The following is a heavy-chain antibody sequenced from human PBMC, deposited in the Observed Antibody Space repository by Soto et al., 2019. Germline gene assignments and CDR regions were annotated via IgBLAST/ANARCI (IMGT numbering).Heavy chain of an antibody. CDR1: GFTFSNAW. CDR3: TPGRTVGKQQPEEGPAFDI. J-gene: IGHJ3*02. CDR2: IKSKTDGGTT. Sequence: GESLKISCAASGFTFSNAWMSWVRQAPGKGLEWVGRIKSKTDGGTTDYAAPVKGRFTITRDDSTNTLYLQMNSLKTEATAVYYCTPGRTVGKQQPEEGPAFDIWGQGTMVTVSS. D-gene: IGHD6-13*01. V-gene: IGHV3-15*01.